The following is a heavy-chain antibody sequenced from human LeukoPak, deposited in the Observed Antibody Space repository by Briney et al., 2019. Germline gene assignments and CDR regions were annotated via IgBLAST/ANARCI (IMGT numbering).Heavy chain of an antibody. J-gene: IGHJ4*02. CDR2: IYSGGRT. CDR3: ARGGDSLPFDY. D-gene: IGHD3-3*01. CDR1: GFTVSSNY. Sequence: GESLKISCAASGFTVSSNYMSWVRQAPGKGLEWVSVIYSGGRTYYADSVKGRFTISRDNSKNTLYLQMNSLRAEDTAVYYCARGGDSLPFDYWGQGTLVTVSS. V-gene: IGHV3-53*01.